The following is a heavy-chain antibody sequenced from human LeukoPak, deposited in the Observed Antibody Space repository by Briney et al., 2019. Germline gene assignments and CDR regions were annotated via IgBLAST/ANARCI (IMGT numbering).Heavy chain of an antibody. D-gene: IGHD3-3*01. CDR3: TTAGTIFGVVIPYYYYYYMDV. CDR1: GFTFSNAW. J-gene: IGHJ6*03. CDR2: IKSKTDGGTT. Sequence: GGSLRLSCAASGFTFSNAWMSWVRQAAGKWLEWVGCIKSKTDGGTTDYAAPVKGRFTISRDDSKNTLYLQMNSLKTEDTAVYYCTTAGTIFGVVIPYYYYYYMDVWGKGTTVTVSS. V-gene: IGHV3-15*01.